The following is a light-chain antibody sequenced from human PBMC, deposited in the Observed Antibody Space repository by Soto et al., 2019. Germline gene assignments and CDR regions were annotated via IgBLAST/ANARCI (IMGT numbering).Light chain of an antibody. V-gene: IGLV2-11*01. J-gene: IGLJ2*01. Sequence: QSALTQPRSVSGSPGQSVTISCTGTSSDVGVYNYVSWYQQHPGKAPKLMIYDVSKRPSGVPDRFSGSKSGNTASLTISGLQAEDEADYYCCSYAGSYTVVFGGGTK. CDR3: CSYAGSYTVV. CDR1: SSDVGVYNY. CDR2: DVS.